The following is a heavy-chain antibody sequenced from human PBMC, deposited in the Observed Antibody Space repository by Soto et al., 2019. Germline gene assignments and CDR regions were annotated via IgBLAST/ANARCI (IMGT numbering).Heavy chain of an antibody. CDR3: ARASDDTMAILRFDY. Sequence: SETLSLTCAVSGGSISSSNWWSWVRQPPGKGLEWIGEIYHSGSTNYNPSLKSRVTISVDKSKNQFSLKLSSVTAADTAVYYCARASDDTMAILRFDYWGQGTLVTVSS. V-gene: IGHV4-4*02. D-gene: IGHD3-10*01. J-gene: IGHJ4*02. CDR1: GGSISSSNW. CDR2: IYHSGST.